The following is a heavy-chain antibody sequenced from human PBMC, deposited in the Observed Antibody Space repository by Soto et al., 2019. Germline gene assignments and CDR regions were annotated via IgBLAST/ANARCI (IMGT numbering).Heavy chain of an antibody. V-gene: IGHV3-23*01. CDR1: GFTFSSYA. CDR3: AKDYAGIAAN. J-gene: IGHJ4*02. Sequence: GGSLRLSCAASGFTFSSYAMSWVRQAPGKGLEWVSATSGSGGSTYYADSVKGRFTITRGNSKNTLYLQMNSLRAEDTAVYYCAKDYAGIAANWGQGTLVTVSS. CDR2: TSGSGGST. D-gene: IGHD6-13*01.